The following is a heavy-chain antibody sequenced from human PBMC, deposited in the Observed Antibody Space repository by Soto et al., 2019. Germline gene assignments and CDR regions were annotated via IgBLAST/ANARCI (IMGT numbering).Heavy chain of an antibody. CDR1: GDSITSSNW. J-gene: IGHJ4*02. Sequence: SETLSLTCDVSGDSITSSNWWSWVRQPPGKGLEWIGEIYHSGSTNYNPSLKGRVTISVDKSKNHFSLSLNSVTTADTAVYYCARDERSVYSSGWSLYWGQGTLVTVSS. CDR3: ARDERSVYSSGWSLY. D-gene: IGHD6-19*01. V-gene: IGHV4-4*02. CDR2: IYHSGST.